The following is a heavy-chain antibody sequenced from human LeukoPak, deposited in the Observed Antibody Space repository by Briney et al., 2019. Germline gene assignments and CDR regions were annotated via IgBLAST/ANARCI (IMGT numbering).Heavy chain of an antibody. CDR2: IYYGGRT. V-gene: IGHV4-59*01. D-gene: IGHD5-12*01. CDR3: ARESGYDSGDAFDI. J-gene: IGHJ3*02. CDR1: GGSISSYY. Sequence: SSETLSLTCTVSGGSISSYYWSWIRQPPGKGPEWIGYIYYGGRTNYNPSLKSRVTISVDTAKNQASLMLSSVTAAYTAVYCCARESGYDSGDAFDILGQGTMVNVSA.